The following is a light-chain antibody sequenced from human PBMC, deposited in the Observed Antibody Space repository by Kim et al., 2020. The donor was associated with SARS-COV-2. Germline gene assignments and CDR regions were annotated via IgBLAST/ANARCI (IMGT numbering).Light chain of an antibody. V-gene: IGLV3-21*04. Sequence: SYELTQPPSVSVAPGKTATIICGGDNIGTKSVHWYQQKPAQAPVLVIFYDSDRPSGIPERLSGSNSGNMATLTISRVEAGDEADYYCQVWDSSSDHWVFG. CDR3: QVWDSSSDHWV. CDR1: NIGTKS. J-gene: IGLJ3*02. CDR2: YDS.